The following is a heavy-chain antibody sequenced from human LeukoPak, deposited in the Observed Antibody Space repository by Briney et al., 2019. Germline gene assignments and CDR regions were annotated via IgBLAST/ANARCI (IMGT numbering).Heavy chain of an antibody. V-gene: IGHV3-7*01. Sequence: PGGSLRLSCAASGFTFSSYWMSWVRQAPGKGLEWVANIKQDGSEKYYVDSVKGRFTISRDNAKNSLYLQMNSLRAEDTAVYYCAGGSAGKWGGGVYYFDYWGQGTLVTVSS. CDR2: IKQDGSEK. CDR1: GFTFSSYW. J-gene: IGHJ4*02. CDR3: AGGSAGKWGGGVYYFDY. D-gene: IGHD1-26*01.